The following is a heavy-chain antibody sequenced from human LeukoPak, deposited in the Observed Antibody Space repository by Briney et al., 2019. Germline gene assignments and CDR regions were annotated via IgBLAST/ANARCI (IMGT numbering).Heavy chain of an antibody. CDR2: ISSSSSTI. Sequence: QSGGSLRLSCAASGFTFSSYSMNWVRQAPGKGLEWVSYISSSSSTIYYADSVKGRFTISRDNAKNSLYLQMNSLRAEDTAVYYCARVRYCTNGVCSHFDYWGQGTLVTVSS. CDR1: GFTFSSYS. CDR3: ARVRYCTNGVCSHFDY. J-gene: IGHJ4*02. D-gene: IGHD2-8*01. V-gene: IGHV3-48*01.